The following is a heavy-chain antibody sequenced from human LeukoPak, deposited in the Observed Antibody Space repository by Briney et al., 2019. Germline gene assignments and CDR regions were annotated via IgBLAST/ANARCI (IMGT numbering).Heavy chain of an antibody. CDR2: INHSGST. V-gene: IGHV4-34*01. CDR3: ARGNGGITIFGVVIMTRYYFDY. Sequence: SETLSLTRAVYGGSFSGYYWSWIRQPPGKGLEWIGEINHSGSTNYNPSLKSRVTISVDTSKNQFSLKLSSVTAADTAVYYCARGNGGITIFGVVIMTRYYFDYWGQGTLVTVSS. CDR1: GGSFSGYY. D-gene: IGHD3-3*01. J-gene: IGHJ4*02.